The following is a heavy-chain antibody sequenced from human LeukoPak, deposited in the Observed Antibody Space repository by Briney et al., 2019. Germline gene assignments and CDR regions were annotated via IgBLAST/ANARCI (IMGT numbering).Heavy chain of an antibody. V-gene: IGHV1-2*02. J-gene: IGHJ4*02. CDR2: INPNSGGT. CDR1: GYTFTGCY. Sequence: ASVKVSCKASGYTFTGCYMHWVRQAPGQGLKWMGWINPNSGGTNYAQKFQGRVTMTRDTSISTAYMELSRLRSDDTAVYYCARDFPRRYCSGGSCSPHYWGQGTLVTVSS. CDR3: ARDFPRRYCSGGSCSPHY. D-gene: IGHD2-15*01.